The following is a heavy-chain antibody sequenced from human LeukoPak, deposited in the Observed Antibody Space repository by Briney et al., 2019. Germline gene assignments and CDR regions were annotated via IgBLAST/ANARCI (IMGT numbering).Heavy chain of an antibody. D-gene: IGHD2-21*02. CDR3: ARVAYYRVTADQITDAFDV. V-gene: IGHV3-66*01. Sequence: PGGSLRLSCAASGFTVSSHYMNWARQAPGKGLQWVSVLYSDGTTYYADSVKGRFTISRDNSRSTLYLQMNSLRAEDTAVYFCARVAYYRVTADQITDAFDVWGRGTAVTVSS. CDR1: GFTVSSHY. CDR2: LYSDGTT. J-gene: IGHJ3*01.